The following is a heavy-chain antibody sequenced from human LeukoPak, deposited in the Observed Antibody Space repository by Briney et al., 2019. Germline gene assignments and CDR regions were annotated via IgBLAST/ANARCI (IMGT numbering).Heavy chain of an antibody. Sequence: SETLSLTCAVYGGSFSGYYWSWIRQPPGKGLEWIGEINHSGSTNYNPSLKSRVTISVDTSKNQFSLKLSSVTAADTAVYYCARGRSGYDSNYYYYYMDVWGKGTTVTVSS. D-gene: IGHD5-12*01. V-gene: IGHV4-34*01. CDR1: GGSFSGYY. J-gene: IGHJ6*03. CDR2: INHSGST. CDR3: ARGRSGYDSNYYYYYMDV.